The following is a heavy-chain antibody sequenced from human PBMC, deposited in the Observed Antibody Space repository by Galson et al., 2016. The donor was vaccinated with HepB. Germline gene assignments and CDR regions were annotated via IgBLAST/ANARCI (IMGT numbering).Heavy chain of an antibody. Sequence: SLRVSCAASGFTFSNYAMHWVRQAPGKGLEWAATLSFDGTKEHYADSLRGRFTISRDNSKNTFSLQMSSLRREDPALYYCAKEGASYHFLSGYPGINVWGQGTTVVVSS. CDR3: AKEGASYHFLSGYPGINV. CDR1: GFTFSNYA. J-gene: IGHJ6*02. V-gene: IGHV3-30*18. D-gene: IGHD3-3*01. CDR2: LSFDGTKE.